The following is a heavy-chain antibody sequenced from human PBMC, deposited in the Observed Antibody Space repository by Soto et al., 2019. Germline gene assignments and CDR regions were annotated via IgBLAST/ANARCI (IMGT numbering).Heavy chain of an antibody. CDR2: IFESGVT. CDR3: AKRFRGYSFGND. D-gene: IGHD5-18*01. J-gene: IGHJ1*01. CDR1: EGSLTGYY. V-gene: IGHV4-34*02. Sequence: HVQLQQWGAGLLRPSGTLSLTCNVSEGSLTGYYWAWIRQPPGHGLEWIEEIFESGVTYYNPSLKPRVTMSIETYKNQFSLRLTSVTAADTAVYYCAKRFRGYSFGNDWGQGILVTVTS.